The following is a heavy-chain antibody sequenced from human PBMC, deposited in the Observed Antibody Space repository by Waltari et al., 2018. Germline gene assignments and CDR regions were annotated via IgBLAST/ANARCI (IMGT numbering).Heavy chain of an antibody. CDR1: GFTFSNAW. J-gene: IGHJ4*02. CDR2: IKSKTDDGTT. CDR3: TTPNPYFHY. Sequence: EVQLVESGGGLVKPGGSLRLSCAASGFTFSNAWMSWVRQAPGKGLEWVGRIKSKTDDGTTDYAAPVKGRFTISREDSKNTLYLQMNSLKTEDTAVYYCTTPNPYFHYWGQGTLVTVSS. V-gene: IGHV3-15*01.